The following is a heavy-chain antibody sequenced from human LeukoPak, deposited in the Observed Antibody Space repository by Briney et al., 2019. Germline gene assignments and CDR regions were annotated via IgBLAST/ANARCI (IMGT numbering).Heavy chain of an antibody. J-gene: IGHJ4*02. CDR3: ARESTSERPGY. Sequence: PGGSLRLSCAGSGFILSDYWMSWVRQAPGKGLEWVANMDQDGSDKNYVGSVTGRFTISRDDAKNSLYLQMNSLRAEDTAVYYCARESTSERPGYWGQGTLVTVSS. D-gene: IGHD5/OR15-5a*01. CDR2: MDQDGSDK. CDR1: GFILSDYW. V-gene: IGHV3-7*01.